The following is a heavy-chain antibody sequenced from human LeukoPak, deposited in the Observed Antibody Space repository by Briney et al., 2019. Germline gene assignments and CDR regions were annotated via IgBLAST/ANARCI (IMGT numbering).Heavy chain of an antibody. D-gene: IGHD6-19*01. CDR2: IKQDGSEK. V-gene: IGHV3-7*01. CDR1: GFTFSSYW. J-gene: IGHJ4*02. Sequence: GGSLRLSCAASGFTFSSYWMSWVRQAPGKGLEWVANIKQDGSEKYYVDSVKGRFTISRDNSKNTLYLQMNSLRAQNTAVYYCGRDSSCWYLVSYFHYWGGGTLVTVSS. CDR3: GRDSSCWYLVSYFHY.